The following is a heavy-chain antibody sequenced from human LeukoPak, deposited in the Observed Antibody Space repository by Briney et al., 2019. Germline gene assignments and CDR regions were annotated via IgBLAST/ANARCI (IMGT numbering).Heavy chain of an antibody. CDR2: INSDGSST. V-gene: IGHV3-74*01. CDR1: GFTFSSYW. D-gene: IGHD1-26*01. J-gene: IGHJ3*02. Sequence: GGSLRLSCAASGFTFSSYWMHWVRQAPGKGLVWVSRINSDGSSTSYADSVKGRFTISRDNAKNTLYLQMNSLRAEDTAVYYCARDQGATFGNDAFDIWGQGTMVTVSS. CDR3: ARDQGATFGNDAFDI.